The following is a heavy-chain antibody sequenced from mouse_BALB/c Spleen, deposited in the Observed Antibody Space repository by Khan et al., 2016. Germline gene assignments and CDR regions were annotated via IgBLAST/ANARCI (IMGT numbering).Heavy chain of an antibody. CDR2: INPGSGGS. CDR1: GYAFTNYL. Sequence: VQLQQPGAELVRPGTSVKVSCKASGYAFTNYLIEWVKQRPGQGLEWIGVINPGSGGSNYNEKFKGKAALTADISSSTAYKQLSSLTSDDSAVXYCARSDGYDVGYAYWGQGTLVTVSA. J-gene: IGHJ3*01. D-gene: IGHD2-2*01. CDR3: ARSDGYDVGYAY. V-gene: IGHV1-54*01.